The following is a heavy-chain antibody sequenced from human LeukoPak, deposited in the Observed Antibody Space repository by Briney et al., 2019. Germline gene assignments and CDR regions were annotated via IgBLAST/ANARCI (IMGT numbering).Heavy chain of an antibody. CDR2: MNPNSGNT. CDR3: ARVSDISVAGNFDY. D-gene: IGHD6-19*01. J-gene: IGHJ4*02. Sequence: ASVKVSCKASGYTFTGYDINWVRQATGQGLEWMGWMNPNSGNTGYAQKFQGRVTMTRNTSISTAYMELSSPRSEDTAVYYCARVSDISVAGNFDYWGQGTLVTVSS. CDR1: GYTFTGYD. V-gene: IGHV1-8*01.